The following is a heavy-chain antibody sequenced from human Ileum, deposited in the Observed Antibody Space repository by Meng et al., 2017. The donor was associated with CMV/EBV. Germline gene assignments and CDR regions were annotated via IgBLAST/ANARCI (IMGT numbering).Heavy chain of an antibody. Sequence: GESLKISCAVSGSTFSHSSMNWVRQAPGKGLEWVSTISNSGTYIYYADSVKGRLTISRDNAKKSLYLQMNSLRAEDTAVYYCARDQTSVVTDDWYFDAWGRGTLVTGSS. CDR2: ISNSGTYI. CDR3: ARDQTSVVTDDWYFDA. D-gene: IGHD4-23*01. CDR1: GSTFSHSS. J-gene: IGHJ2*01. V-gene: IGHV3-21*01.